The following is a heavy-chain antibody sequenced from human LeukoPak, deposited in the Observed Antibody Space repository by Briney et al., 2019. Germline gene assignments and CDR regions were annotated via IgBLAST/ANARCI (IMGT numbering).Heavy chain of an antibody. CDR2: IYHSGST. V-gene: IGHV4-38-2*02. CDR3: ARGPSRAITFGGAAPNPFDY. CDR1: GYSISSGYY. J-gene: IGHJ4*02. D-gene: IGHD3-16*01. Sequence: SETLSLTCTVSGYSISSGYYWGWIRQPPGKGLEWIGSIYHSGSTNYNPSLKSRVAISVDTSKNQFSLKLSSVTAADTAVYYCARGPSRAITFGGAAPNPFDYWGQGTLVTVSS.